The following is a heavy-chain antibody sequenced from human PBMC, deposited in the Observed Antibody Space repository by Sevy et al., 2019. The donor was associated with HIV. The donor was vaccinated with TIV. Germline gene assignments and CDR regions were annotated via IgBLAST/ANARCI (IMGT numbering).Heavy chain of an antibody. Sequence: GGSLRLSCVAYGFTVSSNLMTWVRQAPGKGLEWVSIIYSGGDTYYADSVKGRFTISRDNSKNTLYLQMNNLRAEDTAVYYCARDLRVATASGGIDVRGQGTTVTVSS. D-gene: IGHD6-13*01. CDR1: GFTVSSNL. V-gene: IGHV3-53*01. CDR2: IYSGGDT. J-gene: IGHJ6*02. CDR3: ARDLRVATASGGIDV.